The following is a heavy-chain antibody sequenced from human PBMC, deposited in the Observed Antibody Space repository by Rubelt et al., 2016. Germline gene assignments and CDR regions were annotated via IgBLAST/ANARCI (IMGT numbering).Heavy chain of an antibody. D-gene: IGHD3-16*02. Sequence: QLQLQESGPGLVKPSETLSLTCTVSGGSISSGGYYWSWIRQHPGKGLEWIGYIYYSGSTYYNPSLMCRFTISVATSRNQFSLKLSSGTAADTAVYYCARLLWGSYRYGPLDYWGQGTLVTVSS. V-gene: IGHV4-31*03. CDR1: GGSISSGGYY. CDR2: IYYSGST. CDR3: ARLLWGSYRYGPLDY. J-gene: IGHJ4*02.